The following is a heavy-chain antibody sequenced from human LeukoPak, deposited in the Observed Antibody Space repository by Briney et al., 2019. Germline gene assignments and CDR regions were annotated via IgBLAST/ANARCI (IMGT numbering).Heavy chain of an antibody. J-gene: IGHJ4*02. V-gene: IGHV3-33*01. CDR3: ASGAVTTGDFDY. D-gene: IGHD4-17*01. Sequence: GGSLRLSCAASGFTFSSYGMHWVRQAPGKGLEWVAVIWYVGSNKYYADSVKGRFTISRDNSKNTLYLQMNSLRAEDTAVYYCASGAVTTGDFDYWGQGTLVTVSS. CDR1: GFTFSSYG. CDR2: IWYVGSNK.